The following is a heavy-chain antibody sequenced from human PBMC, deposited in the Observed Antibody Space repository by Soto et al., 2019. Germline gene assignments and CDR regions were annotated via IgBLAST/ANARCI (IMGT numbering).Heavy chain of an antibody. Sequence: QVQLVQSGAEMKKPGASVKVSCKASGYTFINYDITWVRQAPGQGLEWMGWINPYNGNTKYPQEFQGRVTMTTDTSTSMAYMELRSLRSDDTAVYFCERGRTSALGTFDYWGQGSLVTVSS. CDR3: ERGRTSALGTFDY. CDR2: INPYNGNT. J-gene: IGHJ4*02. V-gene: IGHV1-18*01. CDR1: GYTFINYD.